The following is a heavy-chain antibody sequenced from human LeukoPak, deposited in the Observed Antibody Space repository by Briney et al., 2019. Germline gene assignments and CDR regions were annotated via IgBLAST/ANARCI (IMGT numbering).Heavy chain of an antibody. CDR3: ARGTVTFSYWYFDL. CDR2: INPNSGGT. D-gene: IGHD4-17*01. V-gene: IGHV1-2*02. Sequence: GASVKVSCKASGYTFTGYYMHWVRQAPGQGLEWMGWINPNSGGTNYAQKFQGRVTMTRDTSINTAYMELSRLRSDDTAVYYCARGTVTFSYWYFDLWGRGTLVTVSS. J-gene: IGHJ2*01. CDR1: GYTFTGYY.